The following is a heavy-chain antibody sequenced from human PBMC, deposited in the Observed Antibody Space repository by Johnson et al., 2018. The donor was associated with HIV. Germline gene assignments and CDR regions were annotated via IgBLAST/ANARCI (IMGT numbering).Heavy chain of an antibody. CDR1: GFTFDDYA. CDR2: LDWNSGNI. V-gene: IGHV3-9*01. D-gene: IGHD1-26*01. Sequence: VQLVESGVNLVQPGRSLRLSCAASGFTFDDYAIQWVRQAPGKGLAWVSGLDWNSGNIGNTDSVKGRFTISRDNAKHSLYLQMNSLRAEDTAVYYCASLGGSYSLDIWGQGTMVTVSS. CDR3: ASLGGSYSLDI. J-gene: IGHJ3*02.